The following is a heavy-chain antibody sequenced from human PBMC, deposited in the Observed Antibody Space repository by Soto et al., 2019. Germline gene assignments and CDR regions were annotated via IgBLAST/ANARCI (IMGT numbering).Heavy chain of an antibody. CDR2: IGWDGVLR. D-gene: IGHD3-22*01. CDR3: AKDKKGRRSSGFYYDY. V-gene: IGHV3-43*01. CDR1: GLYFGDYT. J-gene: IGHJ4*02. Sequence: GGPRRHSCAASGLYFGDYTMHGVRHTPENGLKWVSLIGWDGVLRFYADSVEGRFTISRDNSKDVLYLQMSSLRAEDTALYYCAKDKKGRRSSGFYYDYWGQGNQV.